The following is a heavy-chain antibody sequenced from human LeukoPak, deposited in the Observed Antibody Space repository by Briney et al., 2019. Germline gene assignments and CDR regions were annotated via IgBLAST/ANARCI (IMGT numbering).Heavy chain of an antibody. CDR1: GFTFSSYG. CDR2: ISGSGGST. J-gene: IGHJ4*02. D-gene: IGHD4-17*01. CDR3: AKGATYGNYYFDY. Sequence: GGSLRLSCAASGFTFSSYGMHWVRQAPGKGLEWVSAISGSGGSTYYADSVKGRFTISRDNSKNTLYLQMNSLRAEDTAVYYCAKGATYGNYYFDYWGQGTLVTVSS. V-gene: IGHV3-23*01.